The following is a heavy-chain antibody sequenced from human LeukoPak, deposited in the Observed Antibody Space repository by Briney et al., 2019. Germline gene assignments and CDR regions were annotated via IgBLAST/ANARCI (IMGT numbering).Heavy chain of an antibody. Sequence: PSETLSLTCTVSGGSINNYYWNWMRQPAGKGLEWIGRIYTSGSTNYSPSLQSRVTMSVDTSKNQFSLKLSSVTAADTAVYYCARVLTYCSGGRCYSSRFDPWGQGILVTVSS. CDR1: GGSINNYY. CDR3: ARVLTYCSGGRCYSSRFDP. CDR2: IYTSGST. J-gene: IGHJ5*02. D-gene: IGHD2-15*01. V-gene: IGHV4-4*07.